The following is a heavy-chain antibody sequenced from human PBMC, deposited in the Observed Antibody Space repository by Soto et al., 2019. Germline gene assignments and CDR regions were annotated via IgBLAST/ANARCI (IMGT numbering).Heavy chain of an antibody. J-gene: IGHJ4*02. CDR1: GVSVSTGGYF. D-gene: IGHD5-18*01. CDR2: IYYSGMT. CDR3: ARDSSGPGYSYGKFDY. Sequence: KSSETLSLTCTVSGVSVSTGGYFWTWIRQHPGKGLEWIGNIYYSGMTYYNPSLRGRVSISLAPSESQFSLKLNSVTAADTAVYYCARDSSGPGYSYGKFDYWGQGALVTVSS. V-gene: IGHV4-31*03.